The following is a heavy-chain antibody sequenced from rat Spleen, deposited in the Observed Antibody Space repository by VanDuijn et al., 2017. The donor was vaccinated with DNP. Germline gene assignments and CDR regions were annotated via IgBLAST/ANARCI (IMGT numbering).Heavy chain of an antibody. CDR1: GFSLTSYN. D-gene: IGHD4-3*01. CDR2: IWNTGGT. CDR3: ARDRGTDLDY. J-gene: IGHJ2*01. V-gene: IGHV2-41*01. Sequence: QVQLKESGPGLVQPSQTLSLTCTVAGFSLTSYNVHWVRQPPGKGLEWMGVIWNTGGTRYNSALKSRLSISKDTSKSQVFLKMNSLQTEDTATYYCARDRGTDLDYWGQGVMVTVSS.